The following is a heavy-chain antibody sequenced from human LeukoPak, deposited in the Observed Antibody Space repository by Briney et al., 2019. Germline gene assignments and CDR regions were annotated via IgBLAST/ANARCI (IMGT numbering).Heavy chain of an antibody. CDR3: ARAGGWLYLPDAFDI. V-gene: IGHV3-7*01. J-gene: IGHJ3*02. Sequence: PGGSLRLSCAASGFTFSSYWMSWVRQAPGKGVEWVANIKQDGSEKYYVDSVKGRFTISRDNAKNSLYLQMNSLRAEDTAVYYCARAGGWLYLPDAFDIWGQGTMVTVSS. D-gene: IGHD3-16*02. CDR2: IKQDGSEK. CDR1: GFTFSSYW.